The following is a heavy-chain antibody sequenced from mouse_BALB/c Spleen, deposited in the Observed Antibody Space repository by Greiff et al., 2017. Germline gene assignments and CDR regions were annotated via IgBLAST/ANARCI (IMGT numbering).Heavy chain of an antibody. V-gene: IGHV5-4*02. Sequence: EVMLVESGGGLVKPGGSLKLSCAASGFTFSDYYMYWVRQTPEKRLEWVATISDGGSYTYYPDSVKGRFTISRDNAKNNLYLQMSSLKSEDTAMYYCARGGLLRGYYAMDYWGQGTSVTVSS. CDR3: ARGGLLRGYYAMDY. CDR2: ISDGGSYT. J-gene: IGHJ4*01. D-gene: IGHD1-1*01. CDR1: GFTFSDYY.